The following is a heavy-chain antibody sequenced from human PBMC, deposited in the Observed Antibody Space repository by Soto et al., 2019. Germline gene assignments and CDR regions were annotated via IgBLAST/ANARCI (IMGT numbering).Heavy chain of an antibody. J-gene: IGHJ5*02. CDR2: ISYSGST. CDR1: GGSISVRRYY. V-gene: IGHV4-61*01. Sequence: SETLSLTCTVSGGSISVRRYYWTWIRQPPGKGLEWIGYISYSGSTNYSPSLKSRVTISVDTSKNQFSLKLFSVTAADMALYYCARSHCSDDVRCNWFDPWGQGTLVTVSS. D-gene: IGHD2-15*01. CDR3: ARSHCSDDVRCNWFDP.